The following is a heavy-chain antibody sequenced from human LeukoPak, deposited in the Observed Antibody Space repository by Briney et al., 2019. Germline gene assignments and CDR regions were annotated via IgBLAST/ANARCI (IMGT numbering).Heavy chain of an antibody. J-gene: IGHJ4*02. CDR2: INPNSGGT. Sequence: ASVKVSCKASGGTFSSYAISWVRQAPGQGLEWMGWINPNSGGTNYAQKFQGRVTMTRDTSISTAYMELSRLRSDDTAVYYCARDRESYYNSSGYTNWGQGTLVTVSS. CDR3: ARDRESYYNSSGYTN. V-gene: IGHV1-2*02. D-gene: IGHD3-22*01. CDR1: GGTFSSYA.